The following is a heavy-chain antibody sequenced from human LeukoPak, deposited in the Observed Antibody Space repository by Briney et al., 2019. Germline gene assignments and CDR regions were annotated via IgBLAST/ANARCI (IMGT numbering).Heavy chain of an antibody. D-gene: IGHD2-21*02. Sequence: SVKVSCKASGGTFSSYAISWVRQAPGQGLEWMGGIIPIFGTANYAQKFQGRVTITADESTSTAYMELSSLRSEDTAVYYCAIPPGYCGNDCSFDHWGQGTLVTVSS. CDR2: IIPIFGTA. CDR3: AIPPGYCGNDCSFDH. J-gene: IGHJ4*02. CDR1: GGTFSSYA. V-gene: IGHV1-69*13.